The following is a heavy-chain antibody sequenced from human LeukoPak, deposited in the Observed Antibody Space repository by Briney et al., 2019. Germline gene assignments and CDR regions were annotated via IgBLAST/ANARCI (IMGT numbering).Heavy chain of an antibody. CDR3: ARDGRLFIPGDSSSWYDYYYGMDV. CDR2: IKQDGSEE. J-gene: IGHJ6*02. Sequence: GGSLRLSCAASGFTFSSYWMSWVRQAPGKGLEWVANIKQDGSEEYYVDSVKGRFTISRDNAKNSLYLQMNSLRAEDTAVYYCARDGRLFIPGDSSSWYDYYYGMDVWGQGATVTVSS. CDR1: GFTFSSYW. D-gene: IGHD6-13*01. V-gene: IGHV3-7*01.